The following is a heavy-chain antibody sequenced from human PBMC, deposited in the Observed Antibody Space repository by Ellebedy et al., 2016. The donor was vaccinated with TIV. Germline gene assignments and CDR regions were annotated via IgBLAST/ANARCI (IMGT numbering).Heavy chain of an antibody. D-gene: IGHD5-12*01. Sequence: PGGSLRLSCKGSGYSFTSYWIGWVRQMPGKGLEWMGVIYLGDSETRYYPSFQGQVTISADTSIHTAFLQWRSLKASDTALYYCARSPSGIYSATYYFDYWGQGTPVTVSS. CDR1: GYSFTSYW. V-gene: IGHV5-51*01. CDR3: ARSPSGIYSATYYFDY. CDR2: IYLGDSET. J-gene: IGHJ4*02.